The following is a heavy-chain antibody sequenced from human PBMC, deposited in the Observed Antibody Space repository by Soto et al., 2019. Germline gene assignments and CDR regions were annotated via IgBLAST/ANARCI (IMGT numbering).Heavy chain of an antibody. Sequence: QVQLVESGGGVVQPGRSLRLSCAAAGFTFSSYAMHWVRQAPGKGLEWVAVISYDGSNKYYADSVKGRFTISRDNSKNKLYLHMNILRAEDTAVYYCARPYGYNWMSWLDYWGQGTLVTVSS. CDR3: ARPYGYNWMSWLDY. D-gene: IGHD1-20*01. J-gene: IGHJ4*02. V-gene: IGHV3-30-3*01. CDR2: ISYDGSNK. CDR1: GFTFSSYA.